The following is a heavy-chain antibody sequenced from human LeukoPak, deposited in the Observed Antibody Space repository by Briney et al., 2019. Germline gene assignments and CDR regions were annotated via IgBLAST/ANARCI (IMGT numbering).Heavy chain of an antibody. D-gene: IGHD3-22*01. V-gene: IGHV4-39*07. CDR3: ARGHHDSRLGY. J-gene: IGHJ4*02. CDR1: GGSISSSSYY. CDR2: IYYSGST. Sequence: SETLSLTCTVSGGSISSSSYYWGWIRQPPGKGLEWIGSIYYSGSTYYNPSLKSRVTISVDTSKNQFSLKLSSVTAADTAVYYCARGHHDSRLGYWGQGTLVTVSS.